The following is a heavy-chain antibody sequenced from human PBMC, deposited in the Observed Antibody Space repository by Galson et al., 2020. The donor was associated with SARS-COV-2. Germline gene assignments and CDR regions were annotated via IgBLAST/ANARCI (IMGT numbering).Heavy chain of an antibody. J-gene: IGHJ6*02. V-gene: IGHV4-30-4*01. CDR2: IYYSGST. CDR3: ARDRFFCSSTSCYRRYCYDYGRDV. CDR1: GGSLSSGDYY. D-gene: IGHD2-2*01. Sequence: SETLSLTCTVSGGSLSSGDYYWSWIRQPPGKGLEWIGYIYYSGSTYYNPSLKRRVTISVDTSKNQFSLKLSSVTAADTAVYYCARDRFFCSSTSCYRRYCYDYGRDVWGQGTTVTVAS.